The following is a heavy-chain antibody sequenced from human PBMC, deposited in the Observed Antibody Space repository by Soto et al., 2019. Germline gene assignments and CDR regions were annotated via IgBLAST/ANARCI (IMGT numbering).Heavy chain of an antibody. V-gene: IGHV3-21*01. CDR3: ARDPTTVTGDAFDI. D-gene: IGHD4-17*01. J-gene: IGHJ3*02. Sequence: GGSLRLSCAASGFTFSSYSMNWVRQAPGKGLEWVSSISSSSSYIYYADSVKGRFTISRDNAKNSLYLQMNSLRAEDTAVYYCARDPTTVTGDAFDIWGQGTMVTVSS. CDR1: GFTFSSYS. CDR2: ISSSSSYI.